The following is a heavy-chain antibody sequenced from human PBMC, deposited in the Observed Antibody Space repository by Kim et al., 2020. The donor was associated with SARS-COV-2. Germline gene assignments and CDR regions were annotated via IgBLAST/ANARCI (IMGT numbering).Heavy chain of an antibody. J-gene: IGHJ4*02. CDR3: ARGDYYGAGSYPVPFDY. D-gene: IGHD3-10*01. Sequence: PRSRVTISVDTSKTQFSLKLSSVTAADTAVYYCARGDYYGAGSYPVPFDYWGQGTLVTVSS. V-gene: IGHV4-39*07.